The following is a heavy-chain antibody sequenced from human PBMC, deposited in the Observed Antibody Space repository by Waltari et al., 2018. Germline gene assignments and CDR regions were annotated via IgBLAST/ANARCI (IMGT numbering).Heavy chain of an antibody. CDR1: GFPFLNAW. CDR3: ITDDTGHDWGY. J-gene: IGHJ4*02. D-gene: IGHD5-12*01. CDR2: ILSKRDGETT. Sequence: EGHLVASAGGLVNPGGSLRVSCVACGFPFLNAWMKWVRQATGKGLEWVGRILSKRDGETTDYAAPVKGRFTVSRDDSKSALYRQMNSLKTEDTASYYCITDDTGHDWGYWGRGALVTVSS. V-gene: IGHV3-15*01.